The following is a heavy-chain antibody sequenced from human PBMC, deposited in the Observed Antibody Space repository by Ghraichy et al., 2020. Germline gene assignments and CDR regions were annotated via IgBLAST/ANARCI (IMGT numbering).Heavy chain of an antibody. J-gene: IGHJ6*04. CDR3: ARHPPDV. CDR2: IYYSGST. Sequence: SQTLSLTCTVSGGSISSYYWSWIRQPPGKGLEWIGYIYYSGSTNYNPSLKSRVTISVDTSKNQFSLKLSSVTTADTAVYYCARHPPDVWGKGTTVTVSS. CDR1: GGSISSYY. V-gene: IGHV4-59*08.